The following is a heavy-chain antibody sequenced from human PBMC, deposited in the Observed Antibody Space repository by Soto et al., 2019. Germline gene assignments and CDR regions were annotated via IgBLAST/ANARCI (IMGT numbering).Heavy chain of an antibody. J-gene: IGHJ4*02. Sequence: QVQLVQSGAEVKKPGASVKVSCKASGYTFTSYGISWVRQAPGQGLEWMGWISAYNGNTNYAQKLQGRVTMTTDTSTSTAYMELRSLRSDDTAVYYCARDVVTPMITILGVVNRFDYWGQGTLVTVSS. CDR3: ARDVVTPMITILGVVNRFDY. D-gene: IGHD3-3*01. CDR2: ISAYNGNT. CDR1: GYTFTSYG. V-gene: IGHV1-18*04.